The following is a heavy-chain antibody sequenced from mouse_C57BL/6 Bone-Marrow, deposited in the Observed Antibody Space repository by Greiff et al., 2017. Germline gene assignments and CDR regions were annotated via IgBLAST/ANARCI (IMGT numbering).Heavy chain of an antibody. CDR3: ARWGDGYFDV. V-gene: IGHV1-52*01. J-gene: IGHJ1*03. CDR1: GYTFNSYW. CDR2: IDPSDSET. Sequence: QVQLQQPGAELVRPGSSVKLSCKASGYTFNSYWMHWVKQRPIQGLEWIGNIDPSDSETHYNQKFKDKATLTVDKSSSTAYMQLSSLTSEDAAVYYCARWGDGYFDVWGTGTTVTVSS.